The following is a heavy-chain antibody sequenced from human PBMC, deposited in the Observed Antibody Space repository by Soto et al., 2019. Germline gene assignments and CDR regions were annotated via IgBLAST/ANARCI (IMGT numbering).Heavy chain of an antibody. J-gene: IGHJ4*02. CDR3: ARYRLSSFLDH. CDR2: IYYSGST. CDR1: GDSISSYY. Sequence: SETLSLTCTVSGDSISSYYWSWIRQPPGKGLEWIGYIYYSGSTNYNPSLKSRVTISVDTSTNQFSLKLSSVTAADTAVYYCARYRLSSFLDHWGQGTLVTVYS. V-gene: IGHV4-59*01. D-gene: IGHD1-26*01.